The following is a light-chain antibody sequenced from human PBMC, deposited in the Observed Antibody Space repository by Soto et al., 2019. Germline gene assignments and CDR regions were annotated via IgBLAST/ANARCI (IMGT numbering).Light chain of an antibody. CDR3: LQYYTTPWT. J-gene: IGKJ1*01. CDR1: QSVLYSTINKNH. V-gene: IGKV4-1*01. CDR2: WAT. Sequence: DIVMIQSPDSLAVSLGERDTINCKSSQSVLYSTINKNHLAWYQQKPGQPPKLLTYWATIRESGVPDRFSGTGSGTNFTLTISSLQAEDVAVYYCLQYYTTPWTFGRGTKVEIK.